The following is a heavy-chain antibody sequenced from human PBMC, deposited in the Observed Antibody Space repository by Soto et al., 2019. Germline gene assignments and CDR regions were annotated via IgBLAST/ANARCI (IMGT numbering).Heavy chain of an antibody. V-gene: IGHV1-2*02. CDR3: ARDLGGYDLYGPDT. CDR2: INLNSGDT. J-gene: IGHJ5*02. D-gene: IGHD5-12*01. CDR1: GDTFTDSS. Sequence: ASVRVSCKTSGDTFTDSSMHWVRQAPGQGLEWMGWINLNSGDTNYAEKFRGRVTMTRDTSIITAYMELTRLKSDDTAVYYCARDLGGYDLYGPDTWGQGTLVNVS.